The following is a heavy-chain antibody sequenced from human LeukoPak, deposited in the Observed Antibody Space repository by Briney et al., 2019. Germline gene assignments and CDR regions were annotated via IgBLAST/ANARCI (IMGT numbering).Heavy chain of an antibody. CDR3: AKDQITMLVFDY. J-gene: IGHJ4*02. CDR2: IKSDGSET. CDR1: GFTFSSSW. V-gene: IGHV3-7*03. D-gene: IGHD3-16*01. Sequence: GGSLRLSCAASGFTFSSSWMSWVRQAPGKGLEWVANIKSDGSETYYVDSVKGRFTVSRDNAKNSLYLQMNSLRAEDTAIYYCAKDQITMLVFDYWGQGTLVTVSS.